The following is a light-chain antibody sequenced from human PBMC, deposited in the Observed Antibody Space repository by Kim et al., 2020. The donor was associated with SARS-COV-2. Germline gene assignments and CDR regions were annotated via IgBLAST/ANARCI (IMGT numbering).Light chain of an antibody. Sequence: ASVGDRVTITCRASQSISSYLNWYQQKPVKAPKLLIYAASSLQSGVPSRCSGSGSGTDFTLTISSLQPEDFATYYCQQSYSTPITFGQGTRLEIK. V-gene: IGKV1-39*01. J-gene: IGKJ5*01. CDR1: QSISSY. CDR2: AAS. CDR3: QQSYSTPIT.